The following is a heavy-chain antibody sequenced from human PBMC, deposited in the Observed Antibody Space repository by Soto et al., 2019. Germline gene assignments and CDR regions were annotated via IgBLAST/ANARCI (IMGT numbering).Heavy chain of an antibody. CDR2: IYYSGST. Sequence: QVQLQESGPGLVKPSETLSLTCTVSGGSISSYYWTWIRQPPGKGLEWIGYIYYSGSTNYNPSLKSRVTISVDTSKNQFSLKLSSVTAADTAVYYCARYVYRDYVSFDYWGQGTLVTVSS. J-gene: IGHJ4*02. CDR3: ARYVYRDYVSFDY. V-gene: IGHV4-59*08. CDR1: GGSISSYY. D-gene: IGHD4-17*01.